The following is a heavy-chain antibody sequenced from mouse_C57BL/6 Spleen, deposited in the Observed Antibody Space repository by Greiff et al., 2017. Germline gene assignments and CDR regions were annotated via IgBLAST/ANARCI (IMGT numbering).Heavy chain of an antibody. CDR3: ARGDYGSSYAAMDY. J-gene: IGHJ4*01. V-gene: IGHV14-3*01. CDR2: IDPANGNT. CDR1: GFNIKNTY. Sequence: EVQGVESVAELVRPGASVKLSCTASGFNIKNTYMHWVKQRPEQGLEWIGRIDPANGNTKYAPKFQGKATITADTSSNTAYLQLSSLTSEDTAIYYCARGDYGSSYAAMDYWGQGTSVTVSS. D-gene: IGHD1-1*01.